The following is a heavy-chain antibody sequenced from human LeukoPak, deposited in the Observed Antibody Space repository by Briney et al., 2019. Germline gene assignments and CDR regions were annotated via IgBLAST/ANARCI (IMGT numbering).Heavy chain of an antibody. Sequence: PGGSLRLSCSASGFTFNRFYLHWVRQAPGKGLEFVSHISSNGATTYYADSVKGRFTISRDNSKNTLYLQMNSLRAEDTAVYYCAKDRQTTSLWGQGTLVTVSS. V-gene: IGHV3-64*04. D-gene: IGHD1-7*01. CDR1: GFTFNRFY. CDR2: ISSNGATT. J-gene: IGHJ4*02. CDR3: AKDRQTTSL.